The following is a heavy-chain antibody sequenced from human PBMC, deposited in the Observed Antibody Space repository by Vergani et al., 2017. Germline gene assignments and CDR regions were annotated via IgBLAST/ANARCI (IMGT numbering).Heavy chain of an antibody. CDR2: INHSGST. Sequence: VQLVESGGGLVQPGGSLRLSCAASGFTFSSYWMSWIRQPPGKGLEWIGEINHSGSTNYNPSLKSRVTISVDTSKNQFSLKLSSVTAADTAVYYCARVEGWCSSTSCHLMDVWGQGTTVTVSS. D-gene: IGHD2-2*01. CDR3: ARVEGWCSSTSCHLMDV. J-gene: IGHJ6*02. V-gene: IGHV4-34*01. CDR1: GFTFSSYW.